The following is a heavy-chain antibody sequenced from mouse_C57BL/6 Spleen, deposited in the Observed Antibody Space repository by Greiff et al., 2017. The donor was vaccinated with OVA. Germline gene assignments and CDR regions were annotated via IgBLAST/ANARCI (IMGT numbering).Heavy chain of an antibody. CDR3: AKGNSYDVEVDY. D-gene: IGHD2-12*01. V-gene: IGHV1-52*01. CDR2: IDPSDSET. CDR1: GYTFSSYW. Sequence: VQLQQPGAELVRPGSSVKLSCKASGYTFSSYWMHWVKQRPIQGLEWIGNIDPSDSETHYNQKFKDKATLTVDKSSSTAYMQLSSLTSEDSAVYYCAKGNSYDVEVDYWGQGTTLTVSS. J-gene: IGHJ2*01.